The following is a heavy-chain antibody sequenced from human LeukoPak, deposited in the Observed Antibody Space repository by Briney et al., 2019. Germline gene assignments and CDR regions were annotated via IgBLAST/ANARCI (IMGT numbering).Heavy chain of an antibody. CDR3: ARAQGARSGSYAFDI. Sequence: PGGSLRLSCAASGFTFSSYSMNWVRQAPGKGLEWVSSISSSSSYIYYADSVKGRFTISRDNAKNSLYLQMNSLRAEDTAVYYCARAQGARSGSYAFDIWGQGTMVTVSS. CDR1: GFTFSSYS. CDR2: ISSSSSYI. V-gene: IGHV3-21*01. D-gene: IGHD3-10*01. J-gene: IGHJ3*02.